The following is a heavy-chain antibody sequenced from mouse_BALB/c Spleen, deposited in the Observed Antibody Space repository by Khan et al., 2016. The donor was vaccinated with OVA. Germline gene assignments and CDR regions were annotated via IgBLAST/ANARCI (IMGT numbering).Heavy chain of an antibody. Sequence: VQLKQSGPELVKPGASVKVSCKASGYSFTDYNIFWVKQSHGKSLEWIGYIDPYNGGTSYNQKFEGKATLTVDKSSSTTFMHLSSLTSEDSAVFYCARTDYYCSSYYCDYWDQGTTLTVSS. CDR3: ARTDYYCSSYYCDY. J-gene: IGHJ2*01. CDR2: IDPYNGGT. CDR1: GYSFTDYN. V-gene: IGHV1S135*01. D-gene: IGHD1-1*01.